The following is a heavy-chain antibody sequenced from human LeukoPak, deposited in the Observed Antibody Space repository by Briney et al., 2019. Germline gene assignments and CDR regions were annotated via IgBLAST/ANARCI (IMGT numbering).Heavy chain of an antibody. CDR1: GFTFSSYN. D-gene: IGHD4-17*01. CDR2: ISSSSSYI. Sequence: GGSLRLSCAASGFTFSSYNMNWDRQAPGKGLEWVSSISSSSSYIYYADSVKGRFTISRDNAKNSLYLQMNSLRAEDTAVYYCASDTAYGDGAFDIWGQGSMVTVSS. CDR3: ASDTAYGDGAFDI. J-gene: IGHJ3*02. V-gene: IGHV3-21*01.